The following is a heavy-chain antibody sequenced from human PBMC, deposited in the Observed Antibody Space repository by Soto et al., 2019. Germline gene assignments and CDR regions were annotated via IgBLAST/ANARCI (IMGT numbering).Heavy chain of an antibody. CDR3: TSAQLAKLDYYYYYGMDV. Sequence: PGGSLRLSCAASGFAFSGSAMYWVRQASGKGLEWVGRIRSKANSYATAYAASVKGRFTISRDDSKNTAYLQMNSLKTEDTAVYYCTSAQLAKLDYYYYYGMDVWGQGTTVTVSS. CDR2: IRSKANSYAT. V-gene: IGHV3-73*01. D-gene: IGHD6-6*01. J-gene: IGHJ6*02. CDR1: GFAFSGSA.